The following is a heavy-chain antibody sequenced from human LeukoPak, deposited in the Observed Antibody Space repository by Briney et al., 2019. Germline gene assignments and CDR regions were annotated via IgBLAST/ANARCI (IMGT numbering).Heavy chain of an antibody. J-gene: IGHJ6*03. CDR1: GFTFSSYA. Sequence: GGSLRLSCAASGFTFSSYAMHWVRQAPGKGLEWVAVISYDGSNKYYADSVKGRFTISRDNSKNTLYLQMNSLRAEDTAVYYCARDGGAYDFWSGYRHYYYYMDVWGKGTTVTVSS. CDR3: ARDGGAYDFWSGYRHYYYYMDV. D-gene: IGHD3-3*01. V-gene: IGHV3-30-3*01. CDR2: ISYDGSNK.